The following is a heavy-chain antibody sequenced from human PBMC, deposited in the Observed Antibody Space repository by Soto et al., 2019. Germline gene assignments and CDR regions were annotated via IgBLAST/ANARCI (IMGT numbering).Heavy chain of an antibody. J-gene: IGHJ5*02. CDR2: IYWDDDK. V-gene: IGHV2-5*02. D-gene: IGHD3-10*01. CDR1: GFSLTTRGVG. Sequence: QITLNESGPTLVKPTQTLTLTCTFSGFSLTTRGVGVGWIRQPPGKALECLALIYWDDDKRYSPSLQSSLSNTKDTSKNQVVLTMTNVDPVDTATYYCAHIPNYYQYDWFDPWGQGTLVSVSS. CDR3: AHIPNYYQYDWFDP.